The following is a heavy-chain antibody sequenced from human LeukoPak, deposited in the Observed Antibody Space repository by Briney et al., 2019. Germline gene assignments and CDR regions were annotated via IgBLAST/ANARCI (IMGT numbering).Heavy chain of an antibody. CDR1: GGSISGYY. CDR3: ARTQLVLNWFDP. J-gene: IGHJ5*02. Sequence: PSETLSLTCTVSGGSISGYYWSWIRQPPGKGLERIGYIYTSGSTNYNPSLKSRVTISVDTSKNQFSLKLSSVTAADTAVYYCARTQLVLNWFDPWGQGTLVTVSS. CDR2: IYTSGST. D-gene: IGHD6-6*01. V-gene: IGHV4-4*09.